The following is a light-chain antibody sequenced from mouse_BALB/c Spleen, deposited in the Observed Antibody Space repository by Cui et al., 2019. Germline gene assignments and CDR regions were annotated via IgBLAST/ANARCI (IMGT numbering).Light chain of an antibody. J-gene: IGKJ1*01. Sequence: QFVLTQSPATMSASPGEKVTMTCSASSSVSYMYWYQQKPGSSPRLLIYDTSNLASGVPGRFSGSGSGTSYSLTISRMEAENAATYYCQQWSSYPRTFGGGTKLEIK. CDR2: DTS. CDR3: QQWSSYPRT. CDR1: SSVSY. V-gene: IGKV4-55*01.